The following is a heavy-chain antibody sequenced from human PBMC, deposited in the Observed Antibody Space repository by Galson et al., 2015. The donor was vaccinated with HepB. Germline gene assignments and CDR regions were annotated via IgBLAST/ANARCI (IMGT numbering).Heavy chain of an antibody. J-gene: IGHJ4*02. D-gene: IGHD6-13*01. CDR2: ISSSSSYT. CDR1: GFTFSDYY. Sequence: SLRLSCAASGFTFSDYYMSWIRQAPGKGLEWVSYISSSSSYTNYADSVKGRFTISRDNAKNSLYLQMNSLRAEDTAVYYCARDIYSHSSSWSHSFDYWGQGTLVTVSS. CDR3: ARDIYSHSSSWSHSFDY. V-gene: IGHV3-11*06.